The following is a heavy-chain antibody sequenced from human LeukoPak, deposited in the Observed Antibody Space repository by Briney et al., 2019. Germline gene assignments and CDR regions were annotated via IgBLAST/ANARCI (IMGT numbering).Heavy chain of an antibody. CDR1: GGSISSSSYY. J-gene: IGHJ6*03. D-gene: IGHD3-22*01. Sequence: SETLSLTCTVSGGSISSSSYYWGWIREPPGKGLEWIGSIYYSGNTYYNPSLKSRVTISVDTSKNQFSPKLSSVTAADTAVYYCARSPGSYYDSSGYYRLYYYYYMDVWGKGTTVTVSS. CDR2: IYYSGNT. V-gene: IGHV4-39*07. CDR3: ARSPGSYYDSSGYYRLYYYYYMDV.